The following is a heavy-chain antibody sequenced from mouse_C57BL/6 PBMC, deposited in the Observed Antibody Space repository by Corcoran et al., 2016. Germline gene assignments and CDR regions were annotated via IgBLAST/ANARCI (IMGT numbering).Heavy chain of an antibody. D-gene: IGHD2-4*01. CDR2: INPNNGGT. Sequence: EVQLQQSGPELVKPGASVKISCKASGYTFTDYYMNWVKQSHGKSLEWIGDINPNNGGTSYNQKFKGKATLTVDKSSSTAYMELRSLTSEDSAVYYCATIYYDYAYAMDYWGQGTSVTVS. CDR1: GYTFTDYY. V-gene: IGHV1-26*01. CDR3: ATIYYDYAYAMDY. J-gene: IGHJ4*01.